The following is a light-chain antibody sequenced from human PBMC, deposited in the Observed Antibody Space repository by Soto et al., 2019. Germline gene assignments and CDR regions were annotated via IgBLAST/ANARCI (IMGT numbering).Light chain of an antibody. CDR2: DVN. J-gene: IGLJ3*02. Sequence: QSALTQPRSVSGSPGQSVTLSCTGTSSDVGGYNYVSWYQQHPGKAPKLMIDDVNKRPSGVPDRFSGSRSGNTASLTISGLQAEDEAEYYCCSYARSYTWVFGGGTKLTVL. CDR3: CSYARSYTWV. V-gene: IGLV2-11*01. CDR1: SSDVGGYNY.